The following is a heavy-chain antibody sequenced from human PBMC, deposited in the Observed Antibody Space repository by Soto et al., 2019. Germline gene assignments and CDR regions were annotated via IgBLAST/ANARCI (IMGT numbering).Heavy chain of an antibody. CDR1: GYTFTGYY. CDR2: INPNSGGT. J-gene: IGHJ6*01. CDR3: ARPYYDFASHPDCRGYYGMDV. D-gene: IGHD3-3*01. V-gene: IGHV1-2*02. Sequence: QVQLVQSGAEVKKPGASVKVSCKASGYTFTGYYMHWVRQAPGQGLEWMGWINPNSGGTNYAQKFQGRVTMTRDTSISTAYMELSRLRSDDTAVYYCARPYYDFASHPDCRGYYGMDVWVQGTTVTVSS.